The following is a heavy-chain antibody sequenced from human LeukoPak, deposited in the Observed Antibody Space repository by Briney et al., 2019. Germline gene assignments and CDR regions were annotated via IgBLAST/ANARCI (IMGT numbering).Heavy chain of an antibody. CDR3: ARDGMDYYGSGSVVY. CDR1: GYTFTSYA. Sequence: GASVKVSCKASGYTFTSYAMHWVRQAPGQRLEWMGWINAGNGNTKYSQKFQGRVTITRDTSASTAYMELSSLRSEDTAVYYCARDGMDYYGSGSVVYWGQGTLSPSPQ. J-gene: IGHJ4*02. CDR2: INAGNGNT. V-gene: IGHV1-3*01. D-gene: IGHD3-10*01.